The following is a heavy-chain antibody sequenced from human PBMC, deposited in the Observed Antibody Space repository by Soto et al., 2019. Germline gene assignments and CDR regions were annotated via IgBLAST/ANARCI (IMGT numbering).Heavy chain of an antibody. Sequence: LRLSFAASGFTFSSYAMSWVRQAPGKGLEWVSAISGSGGSTYYADSVKGRFTISRDNSKNTLYLQMNSLRAEDTAVYYCANSVSSGFPYYFDYWGQGTLVTVSS. J-gene: IGHJ4*02. D-gene: IGHD3-22*01. CDR1: GFTFSSYA. CDR2: ISGSGGST. CDR3: ANSVSSGFPYYFDY. V-gene: IGHV3-23*01.